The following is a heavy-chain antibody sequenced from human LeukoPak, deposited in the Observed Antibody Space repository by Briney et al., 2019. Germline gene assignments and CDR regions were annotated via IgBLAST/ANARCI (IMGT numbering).Heavy chain of an antibody. V-gene: IGHV3-30*03. CDR1: RFTFSRSG. CDR3: VFEGRADAFDI. D-gene: IGHD3-10*01. J-gene: IGHJ3*02. Sequence: GRSLRLSCVDSRFTFSRSGMHWVRPAPGKGLEWVAVISYDGSNRYYADSVKGRFTISRDNSKNTLYLQMNSLRAEDTAVYYCVFEGRADAFDIWGQGTMVTVSS. CDR2: ISYDGSNR.